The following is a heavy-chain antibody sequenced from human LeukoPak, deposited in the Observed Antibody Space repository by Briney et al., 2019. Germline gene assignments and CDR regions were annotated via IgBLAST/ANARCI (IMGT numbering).Heavy chain of an antibody. CDR2: INPNSGAR. Sequence: ASVKVSCKASGYTFTGYYMYWVRLAPGQGLEWLGWINPNSGARRYAQKFQGRVSMTRDTSINTAYMELSSLTFDDTAIYYCARTTKLTSLFDYWGQGTLVTVSS. CDR3: ARTTKLTSLFDY. V-gene: IGHV1-2*02. D-gene: IGHD3-9*01. CDR1: GYTFTGYY. J-gene: IGHJ4*02.